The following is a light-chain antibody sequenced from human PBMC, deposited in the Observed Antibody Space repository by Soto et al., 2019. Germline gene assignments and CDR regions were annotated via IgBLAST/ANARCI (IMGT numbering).Light chain of an antibody. CDR3: QQYNNWPLT. CDR1: QTVSNF. J-gene: IGKJ4*01. CDR2: DAS. V-gene: IGKV3-11*01. Sequence: VLTQSPATLSLSPGEGATLSCRASQTVSNFLAWYQQKPGQAPRLLIYDASKRATGIPARFSGSGSGTEFTLTISSLQSEDFAVYYCQQYNNWPLTFGGGTKVDIK.